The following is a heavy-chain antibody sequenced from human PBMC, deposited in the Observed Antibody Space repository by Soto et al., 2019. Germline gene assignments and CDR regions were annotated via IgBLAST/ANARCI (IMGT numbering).Heavy chain of an antibody. Sequence: SETLSLTCSVSGCSISSSTYHWGWIRQPPGKGLEWIGTLYFRESNDYNPPFKSRVTISADTSKHQVSLKLASVTAADTAVYYSFGVRAATLDHWGQGTLVTVSS. V-gene: IGHV4-39*01. CDR2: LYFRESN. CDR1: GCSISSSTYH. D-gene: IGHD3-10*01. CDR3: FGVRAATLDH. J-gene: IGHJ4*02.